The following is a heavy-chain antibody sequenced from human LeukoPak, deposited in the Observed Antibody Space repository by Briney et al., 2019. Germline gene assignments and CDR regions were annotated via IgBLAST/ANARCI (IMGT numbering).Heavy chain of an antibody. CDR1: GFTFSSYA. Sequence: GGSLRLSCAASGFTFSSYAMSWVRQAPGKGLEWVSAISGSGGSTYYADSVKGRFTISRDNSKNTLYLQMNSLRAEDTAVYYCAKGRRCSSTSCYRVSLGWFDPWGQGTLVTVSS. CDR2: ISGSGGST. CDR3: AKGRRCSSTSCYRVSLGWFDP. V-gene: IGHV3-23*01. D-gene: IGHD2-2*01. J-gene: IGHJ5*02.